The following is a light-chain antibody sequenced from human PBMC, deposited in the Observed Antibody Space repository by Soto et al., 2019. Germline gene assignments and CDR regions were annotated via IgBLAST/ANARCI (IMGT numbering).Light chain of an antibody. J-gene: IGKJ3*01. CDR3: QQYNSYSL. V-gene: IGKV1-5*01. CDR2: DAS. CDR1: QSISSW. Sequence: DIQMTQSPSTLSETVGDRVTITCRASQSISSWLAWYQQKPGKAPKLLIYDASSLESGVPSRFSGSGSGTEFTLTISSLQPDDFATYYCQQYNSYSLFGPGTKVDIK.